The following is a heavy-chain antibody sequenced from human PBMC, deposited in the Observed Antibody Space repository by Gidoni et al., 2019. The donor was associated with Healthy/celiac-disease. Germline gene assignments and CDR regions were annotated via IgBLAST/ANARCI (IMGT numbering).Heavy chain of an antibody. V-gene: IGHV3-21*01. Sequence: EVQLVESGGGLVKPGGSRRLPCAASGFTFSSYSMNWVRQAPGKGLEWVSSISSSSSYIYYADSVKGRFTISRDNAKNSLYLQMNSLRAEDTAVYYCASFEKLDYWGQGTLVTVSS. J-gene: IGHJ4*02. CDR3: ASFEKLDY. CDR2: ISSSSSYI. CDR1: GFTFSSYS.